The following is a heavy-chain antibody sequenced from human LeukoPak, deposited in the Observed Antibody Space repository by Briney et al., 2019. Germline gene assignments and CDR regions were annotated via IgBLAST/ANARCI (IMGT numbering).Heavy chain of an antibody. CDR2: INAGNGNT. D-gene: IGHD4-17*01. V-gene: IGHV1-3*01. CDR3: ARDQGYGDYVTDY. Sequence: ASVKVSCKVSGYTLTELSMHWVRQAPGQRLEGMGWINAGNGNTKYSQKFQGRVTITRDTSASTAYMELSSLRSEDTAVYYCARDQGYGDYVTDYWGQGTLVTVSS. CDR1: GYTLTELS. J-gene: IGHJ4*02.